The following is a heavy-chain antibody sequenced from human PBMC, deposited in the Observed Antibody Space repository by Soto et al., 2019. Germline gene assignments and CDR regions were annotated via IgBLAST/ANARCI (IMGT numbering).Heavy chain of an antibody. CDR1: GGSIISGY. CDR2: ISYSGNT. CDR3: AGLRGYAGSPIDY. D-gene: IGHD2-15*01. Sequence: SETLSLTCTVSGGSIISGYWSWIRQPPGKGLEWIGYISYSGNTNYNPSLKSRVTMSVDTPRNQFSLRLSSVTTADTAVYYCAGLRGYAGSPIDYWGQGTLVTVSS. V-gene: IGHV4-59*01. J-gene: IGHJ4*02.